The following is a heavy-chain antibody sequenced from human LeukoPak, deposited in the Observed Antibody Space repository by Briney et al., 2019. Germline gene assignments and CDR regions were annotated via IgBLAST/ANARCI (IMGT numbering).Heavy chain of an antibody. Sequence: SETLSLTCAVYGGSFSGYYWSWIRQPPGKGLEWIGEINHSGSTNYNPSLKSRVTISVDTSKNQFSLQLSSVTAADTAVYYCAREKPRYSSGWYLDYWGQGTLVTVSS. D-gene: IGHD6-19*01. V-gene: IGHV4-34*01. CDR3: AREKPRYSSGWYLDY. J-gene: IGHJ4*02. CDR1: GGSFSGYY. CDR2: INHSGST.